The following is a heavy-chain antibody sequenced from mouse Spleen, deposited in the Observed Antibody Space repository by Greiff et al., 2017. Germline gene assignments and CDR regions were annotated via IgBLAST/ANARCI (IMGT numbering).Heavy chain of an antibody. J-gene: IGHJ2*01. CDR1: GFTFSSYA. CDR3: ARHEIDY. CDR2: ISSGGSYT. V-gene: IGHV5-9-3*01. Sequence: EVKVVESGGGLVKPGGSLKLSCAASGFTFSSYAMSWVRQTPEKRLEWVATISSGGSYTYYPDSVKGRFTISRDNAKNTLYLQMSSLRSEDTAMYYCARHEIDYWGQGTTLTVSS.